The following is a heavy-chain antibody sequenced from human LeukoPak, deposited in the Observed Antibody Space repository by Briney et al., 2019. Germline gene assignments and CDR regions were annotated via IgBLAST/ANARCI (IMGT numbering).Heavy chain of an antibody. V-gene: IGHV4-59*01. J-gene: IGHJ4*02. CDR2: IYYSGST. D-gene: IGHD3-10*01. CDR3: ARVLWFGEFLLDY. Sequence: PPETLSLTCTVSGGSISSYYWSWIRQPPGKGLEWIGYIYYSGSTNYNPSLKSRVTISVDTSKNQFSLKLSSVTAADTAVYYCARVLWFGEFLLDYWGQGTLVTVSS. CDR1: GGSISSYY.